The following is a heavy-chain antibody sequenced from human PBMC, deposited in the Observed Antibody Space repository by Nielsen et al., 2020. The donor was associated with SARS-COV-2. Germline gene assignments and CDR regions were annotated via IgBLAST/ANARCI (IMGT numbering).Heavy chain of an antibody. CDR2: IIPIFGTA. CDR1: GYTFTSYG. Sequence: SVKVSCKASGYTFTSYGISWVRQAPGQGLEWMGGIIPIFGTANYAQKFQGRVTITADESTSTAYMELSSLRSEDTAVYYCARVSEWAYWGQGTLVTVSS. D-gene: IGHD3-3*01. V-gene: IGHV1-69*13. CDR3: ARVSEWAY. J-gene: IGHJ4*02.